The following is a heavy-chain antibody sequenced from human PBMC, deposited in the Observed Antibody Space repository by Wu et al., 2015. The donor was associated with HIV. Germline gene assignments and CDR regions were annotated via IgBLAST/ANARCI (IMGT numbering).Heavy chain of an antibody. V-gene: IGHV1-2*02. CDR2: INPNSGDT. CDR3: ARVEIMITFRRGSNYDY. Sequence: LVQSGAEVKKPGASVKVSCKTSGYTFTDYYLHWVRQAPGQGLEWMGWINPNSGDTNYTDKFQGRVTMTRDTSINTAYMDLSGLTSDDTAVYYCARVEIMITFRRGSNYDYWGQGTLVTVSS. D-gene: IGHD3-16*01. CDR1: GYTFTDYY. J-gene: IGHJ4*02.